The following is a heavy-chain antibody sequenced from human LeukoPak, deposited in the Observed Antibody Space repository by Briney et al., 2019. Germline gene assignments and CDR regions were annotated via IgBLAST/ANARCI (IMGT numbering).Heavy chain of an antibody. Sequence: GRSLRLSCAASGFTFSDYYMSWIRQAPGKGLEWVSYISSSGSTIYYADSVKGRFTISRDNRKNSLYLQMNSLRAEDTALYFCAKDYSSGWYGGFDYWGQGTLVTVSS. CDR3: AKDYSSGWYGGFDY. CDR2: ISSSGSTI. J-gene: IGHJ4*02. CDR1: GFTFSDYY. V-gene: IGHV3-11*01. D-gene: IGHD6-19*01.